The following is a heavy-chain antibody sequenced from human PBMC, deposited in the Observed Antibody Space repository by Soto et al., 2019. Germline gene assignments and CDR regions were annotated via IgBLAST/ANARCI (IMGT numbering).Heavy chain of an antibody. CDR2: ISGGSSYT. V-gene: IGHV3-11*06. CDR1: GFSFGDSY. Sequence: QVQLVESGGGLVKPGGSLRLACAASGFSFGDSYMSWVRQAPGKGLEWFSYISGGSSYTNYADSVKGRFTISRDNAKRSLYLEMNSLRADDTAVYYCAKTIVAASGYYFDHWGQGNLVTVSS. J-gene: IGHJ4*02. CDR3: AKTIVAASGYYFDH. D-gene: IGHD2-21*01.